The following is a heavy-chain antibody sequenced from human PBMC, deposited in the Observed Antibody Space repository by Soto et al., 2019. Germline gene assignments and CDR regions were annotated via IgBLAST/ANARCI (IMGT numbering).Heavy chain of an antibody. J-gene: IGHJ4*02. CDR1: GFSLSTRGVG. CDR2: IYWDGFK. D-gene: IGHD3-16*01. V-gene: IGHV2-5*02. Sequence: QITLKESGPTLVKPTQTLTLTCTFSGFSLSTRGVGVGWIRQPPGKALGWLALIYWDGFKHYSPSLERRPTIREDTAKNQVALTMTNMDPVDTATYYCAHKGGGDRILDYWGQGTLVTVSS. CDR3: AHKGGGDRILDY.